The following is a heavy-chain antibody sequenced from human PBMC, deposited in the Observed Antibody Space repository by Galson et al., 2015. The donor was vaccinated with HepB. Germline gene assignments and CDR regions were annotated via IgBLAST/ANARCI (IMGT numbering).Heavy chain of an antibody. J-gene: IGHJ2*01. Sequence: SVKVSCKASGGTFSSYAISWVRQAPGQGLEWMGGIIPILGIANYAQKFQGRVTITADKSTSTAYMELSSLRSEDTAVYYCARNGVGNCSSTSCYRYFDLWGRGTLVTVSS. CDR3: ARNGVGNCSSTSCYRYFDL. V-gene: IGHV1-69*10. CDR1: GGTFSSYA. CDR2: IIPILGIA. D-gene: IGHD2-2*01.